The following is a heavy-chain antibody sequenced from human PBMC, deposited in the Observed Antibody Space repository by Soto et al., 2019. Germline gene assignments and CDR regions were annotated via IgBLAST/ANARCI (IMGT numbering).Heavy chain of an antibody. D-gene: IGHD2-2*01. CDR2: TYYRSRWYN. CDR1: GDSVSSNSAA. V-gene: IGHV6-1*01. J-gene: IGHJ6*03. Sequence: SQTLSLTCAISGDSVSSNSAAWNWIRQSPSRGLEWLGRTYYRSRWYNDYAVSVKSRIIINPDTSNNQFSLHLNSVTPEDTAVYYCARGGSIVVVPAATRIYIDVWGKGTTVTVSS. CDR3: ARGGSIVVVPAATRIYIDV.